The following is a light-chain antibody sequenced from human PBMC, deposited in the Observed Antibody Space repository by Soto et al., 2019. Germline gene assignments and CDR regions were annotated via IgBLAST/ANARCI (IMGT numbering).Light chain of an antibody. CDR3: QQHINWPLT. V-gene: IGKV3-11*01. Sequence: EIVLTQSPATLSLSPGERATLSCRASQTVSSSLAWYQQKPGQAPRLLIYEVSNRATGIPARFSGSGAGADFTLTLSRLEPGDFALYYCQQHINWPLTFGGGTKV. J-gene: IGKJ4*01. CDR1: QTVSSS. CDR2: EVS.